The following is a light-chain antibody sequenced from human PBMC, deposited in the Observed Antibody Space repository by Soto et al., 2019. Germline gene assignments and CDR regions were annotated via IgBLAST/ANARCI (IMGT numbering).Light chain of an antibody. CDR3: QQYGSSPVT. CDR2: GAS. J-gene: IGKJ5*01. Sequence: EIVLTQSPGTLSLSPGERATLSCRASQSVSSTYLAWYQQKPGQSPRLLIYGASSRAAGIPDRFSGSGSGTDFTLTITRLESEDFAVYYCQQYGSSPVTFCQGTRLDIK. CDR1: QSVSSTY. V-gene: IGKV3-20*01.